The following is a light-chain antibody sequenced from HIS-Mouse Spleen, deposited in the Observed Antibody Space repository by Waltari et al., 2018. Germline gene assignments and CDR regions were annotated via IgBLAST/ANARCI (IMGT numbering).Light chain of an antibody. CDR2: AAS. J-gene: IGKJ2*01. Sequence: AIRMTQSPSSLSASTGDRVTITCRASQGISSYLAWYQQKPGKAPKLLTYAASTLQSGVPSRFRGSGSGTDFTLTISCLQSEDFATYYCQQYYSYPYTFGQGTKLEIK. CDR3: QQYYSYPYT. CDR1: QGISSY. V-gene: IGKV1-8*01.